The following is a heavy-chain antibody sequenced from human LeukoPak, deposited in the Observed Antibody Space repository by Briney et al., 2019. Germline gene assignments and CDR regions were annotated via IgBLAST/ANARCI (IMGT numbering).Heavy chain of an antibody. CDR2: ISAYNGNT. V-gene: IGHV1-18*01. Sequence: GASVKVSCKASGYTFTSYGISWVRQAPGQGLEWMGWISAYNGNTNYAQKLQGRVTMTTDTSTSTAYMELRSLRSDDTAVYYCARAPRIVVVPAAPYNWFDPWGQGTLVTVSS. CDR1: GYTFTSYG. J-gene: IGHJ5*02. CDR3: ARAPRIVVVPAAPYNWFDP. D-gene: IGHD2-2*01.